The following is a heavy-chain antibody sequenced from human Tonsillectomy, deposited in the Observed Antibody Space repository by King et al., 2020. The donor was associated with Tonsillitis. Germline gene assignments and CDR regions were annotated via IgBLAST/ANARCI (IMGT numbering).Heavy chain of an antibody. J-gene: IGHJ3*02. V-gene: IGHV5-51*01. CDR2: IVPIDSDT. D-gene: IGHD3-10*01. Sequence: DVQLVESGAEVKKPGESLKISCKGSGFTFSTTWIGWVRQMPGKGLEWMGIIVPIDSDTTYSPSFQGQVSSSADKSISTSHLQWSSLKASDTAIYYCATQSGSGSYYGAFDIWGQGTKVTVSS. CDR3: ATQSGSGSYYGAFDI. CDR1: GFTFSTTW.